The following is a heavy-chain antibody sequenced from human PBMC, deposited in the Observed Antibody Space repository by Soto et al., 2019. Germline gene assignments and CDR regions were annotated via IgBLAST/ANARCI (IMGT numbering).Heavy chain of an antibody. V-gene: IGHV3-9*02. CDR3: VRNRVDSKAGDAAFDF. J-gene: IGHJ3*01. CDR1: EFSSDDYT. D-gene: IGHD3-22*01. Sequence: EVQLVESGGGLVQPGGSLRLSCGASEFSSDDYTLHWVRQVPGKGLEWISGISWKSAHIDYADSVKCRFIISKDNAKTCLYLRMISLRAEDTALYYCVRNRVDSKAGDAAFDFLGPWTMCTVAS. CDR2: ISWKSAHI.